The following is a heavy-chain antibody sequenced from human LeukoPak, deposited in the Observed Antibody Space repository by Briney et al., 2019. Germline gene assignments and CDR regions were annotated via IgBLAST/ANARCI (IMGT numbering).Heavy chain of an antibody. CDR1: GGSISSGSYY. CDR2: IYTSGST. V-gene: IGHV4-61*02. D-gene: IGHD3-10*01. Sequence: SETLSLTCTVSGGSISSGSYYWSWIRQPAGEGLEWIGRIYTSGSTNYNPSLKSRVTISVDTSKNQFSLKLSSVTAADTAVYYCARGRVYYYGSGRRDFDYWGQGTLVTVSS. J-gene: IGHJ4*02. CDR3: ARGRVYYYGSGRRDFDY.